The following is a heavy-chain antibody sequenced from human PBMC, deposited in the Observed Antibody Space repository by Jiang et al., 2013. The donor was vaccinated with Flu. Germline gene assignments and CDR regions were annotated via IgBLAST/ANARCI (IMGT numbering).Heavy chain of an antibody. CDR2: IDPSGGST. V-gene: IGHV1-46*01. Sequence: PGASVKVSCKASGYIFSSYYIHWVRQAPGQGLEWMGVIDPSGGSTTYAQKFQGRVTMTRDTATSTVYMEMSSLKSEDTAVYFCTRDLARHKDYWGQGTLVTVSS. CDR1: GYIFSSYY. CDR3: TRDLARHKDY. D-gene: IGHD3-16*01. J-gene: IGHJ4*02.